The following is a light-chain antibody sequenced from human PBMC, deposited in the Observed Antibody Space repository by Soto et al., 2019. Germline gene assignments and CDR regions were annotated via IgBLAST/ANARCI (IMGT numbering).Light chain of an antibody. J-gene: IGKJ4*01. CDR1: QSVPSD. CDR2: DAS. CDR3: QQRDSWPLT. V-gene: IGKV3-11*01. Sequence: EIVLTQSPGTLSLSPGERATLSCRASQSVPSDWLAWYRHKPGQAPRLLIYDASTRAPGIPARFSGSGFGTDFTLTVSSLEPEDSAVYYCQQRDSWPLTFGGGTKVEIK.